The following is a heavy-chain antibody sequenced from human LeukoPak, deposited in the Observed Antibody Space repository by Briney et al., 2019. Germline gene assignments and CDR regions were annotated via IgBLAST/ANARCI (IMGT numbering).Heavy chain of an antibody. CDR1: GFTFDDHG. V-gene: IGHV3-20*04. J-gene: IGHJ4*02. D-gene: IGHD3-10*01. CDR2: ISSSGSHI. Sequence: GGSLRLSCAASGFTFDDHGMSWVRQPPGKGLEWVSCISSSGSHIYSVDSVKGRFAISRDNAKNSLYLQMNSLRAEDTASYYCARGCFGELLFDHWGQGTLVTVPS. CDR3: ARGCFGELLFDH.